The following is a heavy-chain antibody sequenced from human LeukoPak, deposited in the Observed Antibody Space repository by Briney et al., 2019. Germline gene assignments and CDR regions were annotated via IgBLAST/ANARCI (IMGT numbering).Heavy chain of an antibody. CDR1: VDSFSDHY. Sequence: SETLSLTCAVYVDSFSDHYWTWIRQPPGKGLEWIGEIHHSGSTNYRLSLKSRVSISEDRSKNQFSLKLTSVTAADTAVYYCARSPATSWSNFDYWGQGTLVTVSS. CDR2: IHHSGST. CDR3: ARSPATSWSNFDY. V-gene: IGHV4-34*01. D-gene: IGHD2-2*01. J-gene: IGHJ4*02.